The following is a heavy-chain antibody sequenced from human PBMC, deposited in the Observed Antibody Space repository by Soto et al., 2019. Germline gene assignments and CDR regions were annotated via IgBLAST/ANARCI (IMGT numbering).Heavy chain of an antibody. CDR1: GFSFSDYS. CDR2: LTPAGTT. CDR3: AKRATTVPTPGNYFDC. J-gene: IGHJ4*02. V-gene: IGHV3-23*01. D-gene: IGHD2-15*01. Sequence: EVQLLESGGGLVQPGGSLRLSCAASGFSFSDYSMTWGRQAPGRGLEWVSTLTPAGTTFYADSVKGRFTISRDNYRNTLSLHMYNLRAEDTARYYCAKRATTVPTPGNYFDCWGQGTLVTVSS.